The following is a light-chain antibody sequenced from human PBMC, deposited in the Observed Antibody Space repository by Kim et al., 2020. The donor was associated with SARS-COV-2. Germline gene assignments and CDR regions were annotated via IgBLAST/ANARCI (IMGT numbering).Light chain of an antibody. CDR1: QSVSSY. J-gene: IGKJ2*01. CDR2: DAS. CDR3: QQRSPPT. Sequence: EIVLTQSPATLSLSPGERATLSCRASQSVSSYLAWYQQKPGQAPRLLIYDASNRATGIPARFSGSGSGTDFTLTISSLEPEDFAVYYCQQRSPPTFGQGTKLEI. V-gene: IGKV3-11*01.